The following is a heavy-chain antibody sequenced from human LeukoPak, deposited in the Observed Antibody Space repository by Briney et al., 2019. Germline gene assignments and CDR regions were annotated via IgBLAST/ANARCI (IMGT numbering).Heavy chain of an antibody. D-gene: IGHD3-10*01. CDR3: ARCYGSGRDFDY. J-gene: IGHJ4*02. Sequence: PSETLSLTCTVSGGSISSYYWSWIRQPPGKGLEWIGEINHSGSTNYNPSLKSRVTISVDTSKNQFSLKLSSVTAADTAVYYCARCYGSGRDFDYWGQGTLVTVSS. V-gene: IGHV4-34*01. CDR2: INHSGST. CDR1: GGSISSYY.